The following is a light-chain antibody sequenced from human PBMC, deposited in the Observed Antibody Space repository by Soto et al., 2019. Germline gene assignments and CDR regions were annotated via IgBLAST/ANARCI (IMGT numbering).Light chain of an antibody. CDR1: QDISNY. CDR2: NAS. Sequence: DIQMTQSPSSLSASVGDRVTITCRASQDISNYLAWYQQKPGKDPKLLIYNASTLQSGVPSRFSSSGSGTDFTLTISSLQPEDVAAYYCQNYSSASWTFGQGTKVEIK. J-gene: IGKJ1*01. V-gene: IGKV1-27*01. CDR3: QNYSSASWT.